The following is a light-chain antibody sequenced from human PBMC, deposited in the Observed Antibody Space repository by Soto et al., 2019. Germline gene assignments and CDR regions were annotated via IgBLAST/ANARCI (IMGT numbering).Light chain of an antibody. V-gene: IGLV2-14*01. Sequence: QSALTQPDCESGSPGQSITISCTGTSSDVGGYNYVSWYQQHPGKAPKLMIYEVSNRPSGVSNRFSGSKSGNTASLTISGLQAEDEADYYCSSYTSSSTGVFGTGTKATVL. CDR3: SSYTSSSTGV. CDR1: SSDVGGYNY. CDR2: EVS. J-gene: IGLJ1*01.